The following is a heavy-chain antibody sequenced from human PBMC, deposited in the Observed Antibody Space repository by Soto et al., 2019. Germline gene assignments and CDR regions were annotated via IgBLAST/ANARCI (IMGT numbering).Heavy chain of an antibody. CDR3: ARDPADCSSTSCYIDY. Sequence: EVQLVESGGGLVKPGGSLRLSCAASGFTFSSYSMNWVRQAPGKGLEWVSSISSSSSYIYYADSVKGRFTISRDNAKNSLYLQMNSLRAEDTAVYYCARDPADCSSTSCYIDYWGQGTLVTVSS. CDR2: ISSSSSYI. V-gene: IGHV3-21*01. CDR1: GFTFSSYS. D-gene: IGHD2-2*02. J-gene: IGHJ4*02.